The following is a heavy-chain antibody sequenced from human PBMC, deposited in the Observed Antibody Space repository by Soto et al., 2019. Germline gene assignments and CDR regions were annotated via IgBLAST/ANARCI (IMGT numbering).Heavy chain of an antibody. CDR3: ARWEQPLFDY. CDR2: ISSDGNHK. CDR1: GFTVSAYT. V-gene: IGHV3-30-3*01. J-gene: IGHJ4*02. D-gene: IGHD1-26*01. Sequence: GGSLRLSCAASGFTVSAYTMHWVRQAPGKGLEGVAVISSDGNHKYYTDSVKGRFTISRDTSTNTLYLQMNSLRAEDTAVYYCARWEQPLFDYWGQGTLVTVSS.